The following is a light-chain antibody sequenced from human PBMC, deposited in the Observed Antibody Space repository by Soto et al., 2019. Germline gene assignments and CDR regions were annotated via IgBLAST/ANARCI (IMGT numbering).Light chain of an antibody. CDR1: SSDFGAYNY. CDR2: NVS. V-gene: IGLV2-14*01. CDR3: TSYTSGSLYV. Sequence: QSALTQPASVSGSPGQSITISCTGTSSDFGAYNYVSWYQQYPGKVPKLLIYNVSNRPSGVSNPFSGSKSGNTASLTISGIQADDEADYFCTSYTSGSLYVFGTGTKLTVL. J-gene: IGLJ1*01.